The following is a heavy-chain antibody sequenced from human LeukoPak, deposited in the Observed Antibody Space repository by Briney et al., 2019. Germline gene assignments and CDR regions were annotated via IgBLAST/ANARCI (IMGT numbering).Heavy chain of an antibody. CDR3: ARDTRRRHQWLVHGYGDHYGMDV. V-gene: IGHV3-21*01. J-gene: IGHJ6*02. CDR1: GFTFSSYA. D-gene: IGHD6-19*01. Sequence: GGSLRLSCAASGFTFSSYAMSWVRQAPGKGLEWVSSISSSSSYIYYADSVKGRFTISRDNAKNSLYLQMNSLRAEDTAVYYCARDTRRRHQWLVHGYGDHYGMDVWGQGTTVTVSS. CDR2: ISSSSSYI.